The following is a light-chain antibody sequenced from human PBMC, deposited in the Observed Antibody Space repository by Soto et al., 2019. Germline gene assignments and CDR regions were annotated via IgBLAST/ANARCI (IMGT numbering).Light chain of an antibody. CDR2: GAS. CDR1: QSVSNNY. V-gene: IGKV3-20*01. J-gene: IGKJ1*01. Sequence: EIVLTQSPGTLSLSPGEKATLSCRASQSVSNNYLAWYQQKPGQAPRLLIYGASSRATGIPDRFSGSGSGTDFTLTISRLEPEDSALYYCQQYLSSPAWTFGKGTKVEI. CDR3: QQYLSSPAWT.